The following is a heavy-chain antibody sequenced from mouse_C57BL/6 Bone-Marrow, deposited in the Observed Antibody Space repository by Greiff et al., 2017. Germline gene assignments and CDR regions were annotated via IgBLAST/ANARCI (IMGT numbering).Heavy chain of an antibody. Sequence: QVQLQQPGAELVMPGASVKLSCKASGYTFTSYWMHWVKQRPGQGLEWIGEIDPSDSYTNYNQKFKGKSTLTVDKSSSTAYMQLISLTSEDSAVDYCARRAGSIYWFAYWGQGTRVTVSS. D-gene: IGHD1-1*01. CDR2: IDPSDSYT. J-gene: IGHJ3*01. V-gene: IGHV1-69*01. CDR1: GYTFTSYW. CDR3: ARRAGSIYWFAY.